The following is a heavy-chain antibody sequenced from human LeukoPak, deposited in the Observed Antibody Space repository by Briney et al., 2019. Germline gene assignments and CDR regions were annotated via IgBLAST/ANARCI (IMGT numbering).Heavy chain of an antibody. Sequence: PSETLSLTCTVSGGSISSYYWSWIRQPPGKELEWIGYIYYSGSTNYNPSLKSRVTISVDTSKNQFSLKLSSVTAADTALYYCARQSGSYYSVFDYWGREPWSPSPQ. D-gene: IGHD1-26*01. CDR2: IYYSGST. CDR3: ARQSGSYYSVFDY. J-gene: IGHJ4*02. CDR1: GGSISSYY. V-gene: IGHV4-59*08.